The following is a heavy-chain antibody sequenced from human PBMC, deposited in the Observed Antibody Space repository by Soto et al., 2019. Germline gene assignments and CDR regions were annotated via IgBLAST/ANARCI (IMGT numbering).Heavy chain of an antibody. D-gene: IGHD3-10*01. V-gene: IGHV4-61*01. CDR3: AREKRAGNWFDS. J-gene: IGHJ5*01. Sequence: QVQLQESGPGLLRPSETLSLTCAVSRGSVSSDLFYWSWIRQPPGKGLEWIGYIYNSRSTNYNTSLKSRVAMSLHTPNSQFFLKLTSVTAADTAAYYCAREKRAGNWFDSWGQGTLVTVSS. CDR2: IYNSRST. CDR1: RGSVSSDLFY.